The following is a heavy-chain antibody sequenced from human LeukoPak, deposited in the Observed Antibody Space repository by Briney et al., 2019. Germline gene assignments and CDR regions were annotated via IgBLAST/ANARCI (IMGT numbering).Heavy chain of an antibody. V-gene: IGHV4-34*01. CDR2: INHSGST. J-gene: IGHJ5*02. CDR3: ARRRGSGSYYFFISHWFDP. D-gene: IGHD3-10*01. Sequence: SETLSLTCAVYGGSFSGYYWSWIRQPPGKGLEWIGEINHSGSTNYNPSIKSRVTISVDTSKNQFSLKLSSVTAADTAVYYCARRRGSGSYYFFISHWFDPWGQGTLVTVSS. CDR1: GGSFSGYY.